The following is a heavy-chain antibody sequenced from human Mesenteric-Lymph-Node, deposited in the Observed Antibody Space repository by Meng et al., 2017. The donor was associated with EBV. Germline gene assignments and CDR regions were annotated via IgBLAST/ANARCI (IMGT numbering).Heavy chain of an antibody. CDR1: GGSISGYF. Sequence: QVQLQESGPGLVKPSXXXXXXRXVSGGSISGYFGSWIRPPPGKGLEWIGDIYYSGSIDYNPSLKSRVTISVDTSKKQFSLKLSSVTAADTAVYYCARGTNYDLFSDGNFFDYWGLGTLVTVSS. V-gene: IGHV4-59*01. D-gene: IGHD3-9*01. CDR2: IYYSGSI. J-gene: IGHJ4*02. CDR3: ARGTNYDLFSDGNFFDY.